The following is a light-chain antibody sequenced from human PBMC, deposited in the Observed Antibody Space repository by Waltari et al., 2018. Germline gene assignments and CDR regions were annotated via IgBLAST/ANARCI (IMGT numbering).Light chain of an antibody. CDR1: SSDVGGYNY. V-gene: IGLV2-14*01. J-gene: IGLJ1*01. CDR2: YVS. CDR3: SSYTGSSTHV. Sequence: QSALTQPASVSGSPGQSITIPCTGTSSDVGGYNYASWYQQDPGKAADPMIYYVSNRPSGVSNRFSGSKSANTASLTISGLQAEDEADYYCSSYTGSSTHVFGTGTKVTVL.